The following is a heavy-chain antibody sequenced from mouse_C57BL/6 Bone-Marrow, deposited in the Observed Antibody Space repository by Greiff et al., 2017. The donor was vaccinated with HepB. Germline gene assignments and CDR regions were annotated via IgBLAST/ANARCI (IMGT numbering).Heavy chain of an antibody. D-gene: IGHD3-2*02. CDR3: ARRQLRPYAMDY. CDR2: INPSSGYT. J-gene: IGHJ4*01. V-gene: IGHV1-7*01. Sequence: VQLQQSGAELAKPGASVKLSCKASGYTFTSYWMHWVKQRPGQGLEWIGYINPSSGYTKYNQKFKDKATLTADKTSSTAYMQLSSRTYEDSAVYYCARRQLRPYAMDYWGQGTSVTVSS. CDR1: GYTFTSYW.